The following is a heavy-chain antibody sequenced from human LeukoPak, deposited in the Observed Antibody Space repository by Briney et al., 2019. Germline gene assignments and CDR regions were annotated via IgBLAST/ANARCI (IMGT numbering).Heavy chain of an antibody. CDR3: ARDNYYGSGSPFDY. Sequence: GGSLRLSCAASGFTFSSYWMSWVRQAPGKGLEWVANIKQDGSEKYYVDSVKGRFTISRDNAKNSLYPQMNSLRAEDTAVYYCARDNYYGSGSPFDYWGQGTLVTVSS. J-gene: IGHJ4*02. D-gene: IGHD3-10*01. CDR2: IKQDGSEK. CDR1: GFTFSSYW. V-gene: IGHV3-7*01.